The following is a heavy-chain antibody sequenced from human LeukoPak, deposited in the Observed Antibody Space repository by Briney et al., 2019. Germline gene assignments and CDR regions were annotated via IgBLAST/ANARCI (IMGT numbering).Heavy chain of an antibody. J-gene: IGHJ1*01. D-gene: IGHD3-22*01. Sequence: PSETLSLTCTVSGGSISGSSSYWGWIRQPPGKGLEWIGSIYYSGSTYYNPSLKSRVTISVDTSKNQFSPKLSSVTAADTAVYYCARQYYDTSVYCSLPEYFQHWGQGTLVTVSS. V-gene: IGHV4-39*01. CDR3: ARQYYDTSVYCSLPEYFQH. CDR1: GGSISGSSSY. CDR2: IYYSGST.